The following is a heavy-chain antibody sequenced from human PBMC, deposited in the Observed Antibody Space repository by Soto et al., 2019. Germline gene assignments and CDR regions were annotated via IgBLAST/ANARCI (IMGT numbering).Heavy chain of an antibody. Sequence: EMQLVESGGGLVQPGGSLRLSCAVSGFTFSSYWMGGVRQAPGTGLEWVANINRDVSEKHYVDSVEGRFTISRDNAKNSLYLHINSLRVGDTAVYYGARGWEGYFDYWGQGTMVTVSS. D-gene: IGHD1-26*01. V-gene: IGHV3-7*03. CDR3: ARGWEGYFDY. CDR2: INRDVSEK. CDR1: GFTFSSYW. J-gene: IGHJ4*02.